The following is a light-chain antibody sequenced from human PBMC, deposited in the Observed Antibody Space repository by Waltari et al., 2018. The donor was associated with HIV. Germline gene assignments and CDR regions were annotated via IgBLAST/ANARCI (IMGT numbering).Light chain of an antibody. Sequence: VLTQSPATLSVSPGVRATLSCRASQSVGLNLAWYKQRPGQPPKLLVYGASTRTSDTSTRFSARGAGTEFTLTITSIRTADFATYFWQQYDVWPLTFGGGT. CDR1: QSVGLN. CDR2: GAS. CDR3: QQYDVWPLT. J-gene: IGKJ4*02. V-gene: IGKV3-15*01.